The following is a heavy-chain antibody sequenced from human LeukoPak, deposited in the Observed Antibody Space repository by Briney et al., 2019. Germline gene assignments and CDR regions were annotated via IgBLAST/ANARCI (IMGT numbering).Heavy chain of an antibody. CDR3: VRGGYGWTFDF. J-gene: IGHJ4*02. V-gene: IGHV3-11*01. CDR1: GSNFNDNF. Sequence: GGSLRLSCTASGSNFNDNFMGWTRQSPGKGLEWISYISSKGDTIHYSDPVKGRFSIARDNPQKSLYLQMNSLRVEDTAVYYCVRGGYGWTFDFWGQGTLVTVSS. D-gene: IGHD5-18*01. CDR2: ISSKGDTI.